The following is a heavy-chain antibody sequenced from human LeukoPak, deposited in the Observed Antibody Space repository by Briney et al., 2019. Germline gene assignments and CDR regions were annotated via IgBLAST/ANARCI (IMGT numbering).Heavy chain of an antibody. J-gene: IGHJ3*02. CDR2: IYYSGST. D-gene: IGHD6-13*01. CDR3: AREPYSSRSDGFDI. CDR1: GGSISSGGYS. V-gene: IGHV4-61*08. Sequence: PSQTLSLTCAVSGGSISSGGYSWSWIRQPPGKGLEWIGYIYYSGSTNYNPSLKSRVTISVDTSKNQFSLKLSSVPAADTAVYYCAREPYSSRSDGFDIWGQGTMVTVSS.